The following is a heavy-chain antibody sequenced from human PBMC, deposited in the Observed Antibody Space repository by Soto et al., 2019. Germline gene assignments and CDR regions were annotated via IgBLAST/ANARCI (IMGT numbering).Heavy chain of an antibody. V-gene: IGHV2-5*02. CDR2: IFWDDDK. Sequence: QITLMESGPTLVKPTQTLTLTCTFSGFSLSTSGVGVGWIRQPPGKALECLAVIFWDDDKRYSPSLQSRLTITKDTSRNQVVLTMANMDPVDTATYYCAHRGRHCSGTNCYHYFDSWGQGTLVTVSS. CDR1: GFSLSTSGVG. J-gene: IGHJ4*02. D-gene: IGHD2-2*01. CDR3: AHRGRHCSGTNCYHYFDS.